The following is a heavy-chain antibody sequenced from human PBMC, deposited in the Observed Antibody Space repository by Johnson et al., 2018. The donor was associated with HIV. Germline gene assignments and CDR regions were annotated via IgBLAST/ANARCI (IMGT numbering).Heavy chain of an antibody. CDR2: ISWNSGSI. J-gene: IGHJ3*02. CDR1: GFTFDDYA. D-gene: IGHD5-12*01. Sequence: VQLVESGGGLVQPGRSLRLSCAASGFTFDDYAMHWVRQAPGKGLEWVSGISWNSGSIGYADSVKGRFTISSDNAKNSLYLQMNSLRAEDTALYYCAARYSGYADAACDIWGQGTMVTVSS. CDR3: AARYSGYADAACDI. V-gene: IGHV3-9*01.